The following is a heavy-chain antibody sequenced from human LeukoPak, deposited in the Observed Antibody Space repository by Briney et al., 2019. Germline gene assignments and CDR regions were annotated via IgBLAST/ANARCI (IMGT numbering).Heavy chain of an antibody. J-gene: IGHJ4*02. CDR2: TYYRSKWYN. CDR3: ARHDVGSSGWEHFLQGDYFDY. V-gene: IGHV6-1*01. CDR1: GDSVSSNGAA. D-gene: IGHD6-19*01. Sequence: PSQTLSLTCAISGDSVSSNGAAWNWIRQSPSRGLEWLGRTYYRSKWYNDYAVSVKSRITINPDTSKNQFSLKLSSVTAADTAVYYCARHDVGSSGWEHFLQGDYFDYWGQGTLVTVSP.